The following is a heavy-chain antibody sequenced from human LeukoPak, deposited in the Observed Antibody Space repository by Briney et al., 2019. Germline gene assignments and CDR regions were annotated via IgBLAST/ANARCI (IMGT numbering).Heavy chain of an antibody. Sequence: GGSLRLSRTAAGFTFSSYAMSWVRQAPGKRLGWVSAVSASGGTTYYADSVKGRYTISRDNSKSTLHLQMNSLRAEDTPVYHCAKEPREYCSSSSCPNWLDPWGQGTLVTVSS. D-gene: IGHD2-2*01. CDR3: AKEPREYCSSSSCPNWLDP. CDR2: VSASGGTT. J-gene: IGHJ5*02. V-gene: IGHV3-23*01. CDR1: GFTFSSYA.